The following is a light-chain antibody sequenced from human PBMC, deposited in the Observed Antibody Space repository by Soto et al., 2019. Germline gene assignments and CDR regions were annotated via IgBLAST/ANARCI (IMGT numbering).Light chain of an antibody. CDR3: CSYAGSSTFLYV. CDR1: SSDVGSYNL. V-gene: IGLV2-23*03. Sequence: QSVLTQPASVSGSPGQSITISCTGTSSDVGSYNLVSWYQQPPGKAPKLMIYEGSKRPSGVSNRFSGSKSGNTASLTISGLQAEDEADYYCCSYAGSSTFLYVFGTGTKVTVL. CDR2: EGS. J-gene: IGLJ1*01.